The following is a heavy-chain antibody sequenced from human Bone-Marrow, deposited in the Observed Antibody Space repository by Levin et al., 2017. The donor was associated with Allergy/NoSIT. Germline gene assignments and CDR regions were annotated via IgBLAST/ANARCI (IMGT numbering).Heavy chain of an antibody. J-gene: IGHJ4*02. V-gene: IGHV3-7*01. D-gene: IGHD3-9*01. Sequence: PGGSLRLSCAASGFTFSSYWMSWVRQAPGKGLEWVANIKQDGSEKYYVDSVKGRFTISRDNAKNSLYLQMNSLRAEDTAVYYCARADRWDILTGYYNPPWDWGQGTLVTVSS. CDR2: IKQDGSEK. CDR3: ARADRWDILTGYYNPPWD. CDR1: GFTFSSYW.